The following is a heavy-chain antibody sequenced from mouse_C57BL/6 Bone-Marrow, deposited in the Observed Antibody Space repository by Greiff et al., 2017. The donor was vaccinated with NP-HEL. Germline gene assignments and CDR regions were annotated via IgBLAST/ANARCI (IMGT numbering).Heavy chain of an antibody. CDR1: GFTFSDAW. J-gene: IGHJ3*01. Sequence: EVQGVESGGGLVQPGGSMKLSCAASGFTFSDAWMDWVRQSPEKGLEWVAEIRNKANNHATYYAESVKGRFTISRDDSKSSVYLQMNSLRAEDTGIYYCTRLGGKGFAYWGQGTLVTVSA. V-gene: IGHV6-6*01. CDR2: IRNKANNHAT. CDR3: TRLGGKGFAY. D-gene: IGHD4-1*01.